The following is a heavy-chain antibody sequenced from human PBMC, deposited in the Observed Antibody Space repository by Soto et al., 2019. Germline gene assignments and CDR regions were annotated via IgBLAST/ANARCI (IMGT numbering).Heavy chain of an antibody. CDR3: ATSGYCSGGSCYADDY. CDR1: GATITSYY. V-gene: IGHV1-46*03. D-gene: IGHD2-15*01. J-gene: IGHJ4*02. CDR2: INPSGGST. Sequence: ASVTVSLTSCGATITSYYMRWVRQATRQGLEWMGIINPSGGSTSYAQKFQGRVTMTRDTSTSTVYMELSSLRSEDTAVYYCATSGYCSGGSCYADDYWGQGTLVTVSS.